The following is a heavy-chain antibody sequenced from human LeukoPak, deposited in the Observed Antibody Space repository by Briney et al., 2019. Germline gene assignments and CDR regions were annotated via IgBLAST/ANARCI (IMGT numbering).Heavy chain of an antibody. D-gene: IGHD1-1*01. J-gene: IGHJ5*02. CDR1: GGSFSGYY. CDR3: SRVPDITARPCDT. Sequence: PSETLSLTCAVYGGSFSGYYWTLIRQTPGKGLEWIGEISHTGLTGSNPSLKSRVTIFVDSSKKQFSLRMTSVTAADTGVYYCSRVPDITARPCDTWGPGTLVTVSS. V-gene: IGHV4-34*01. CDR2: ISHTGLT.